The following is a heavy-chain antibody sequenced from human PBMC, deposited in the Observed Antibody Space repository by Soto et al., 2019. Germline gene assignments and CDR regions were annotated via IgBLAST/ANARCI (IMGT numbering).Heavy chain of an antibody. V-gene: IGHV3-7*04. CDR1: GFTFGTYW. J-gene: IGHJ6*02. Sequence: GGSLRLSCAASGFTFGTYWMSWVRQAPGKLLEGVANIKEDGSEKYYVDYVKGRFTISRDNAKNSLYLQMNSLRAEDTTVYYYEREGMYQNYYYYGMDVWGQEITVTFAS. D-gene: IGHD2-2*01. CDR2: IKEDGSEK. CDR3: EREGMYQNYYYYGMDV.